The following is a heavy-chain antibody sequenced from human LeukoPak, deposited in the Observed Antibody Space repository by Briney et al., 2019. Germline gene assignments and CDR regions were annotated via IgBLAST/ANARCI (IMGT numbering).Heavy chain of an antibody. CDR2: IYYSGST. Sequence: SETLSLTCTVSGGSISSSSYYWGWIRQPPGKGLEWIGSIYYSGSTYYNPSLKSRVTISVDTSKNQFSLKLSSVTAADTAVCYCARDRYYYGSGSYPSMDVWGQGTTVTVSS. V-gene: IGHV4-39*02. D-gene: IGHD3-10*01. J-gene: IGHJ6*02. CDR1: GGSISSSSYY. CDR3: ARDRYYYGSGSYPSMDV.